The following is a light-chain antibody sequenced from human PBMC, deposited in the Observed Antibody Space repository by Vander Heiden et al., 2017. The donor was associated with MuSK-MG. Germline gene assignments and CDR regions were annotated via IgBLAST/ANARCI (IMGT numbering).Light chain of an antibody. Sequence: DIRVTQSPSILSASVGDRVTITCRASQSINSWLAWYQQKAGKAPKLLIYDASTLESGVPSRFSGSGSGTEFTLTISSLQPDDFATYYCHQDETLWTFGQGTKVEVK. CDR1: QSINSW. J-gene: IGKJ1*01. CDR2: DAS. CDR3: HQDETLWT. V-gene: IGKV1-5*01.